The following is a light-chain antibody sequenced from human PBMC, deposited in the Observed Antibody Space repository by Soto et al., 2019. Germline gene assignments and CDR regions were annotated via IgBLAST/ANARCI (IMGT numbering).Light chain of an antibody. V-gene: IGLV2-14*01. J-gene: IGLJ1*01. CDR1: SSDVGGYDY. CDR3: SSYSISTAYL. CDR2: EVS. Sequence: QSALTQPASVSGSPGQSITISCTGTSSDVGGYDYVSWYQLHPGKAPKLMIFEVSNRPSGVSYRFSGSKSDNTASLTISGLQAEDEADYFCSSYSISTAYLFGTGTKVTVL.